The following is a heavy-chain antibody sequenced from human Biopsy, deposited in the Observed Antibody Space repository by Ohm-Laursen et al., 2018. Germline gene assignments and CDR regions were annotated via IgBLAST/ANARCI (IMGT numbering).Heavy chain of an antibody. D-gene: IGHD3-9*01. J-gene: IGHJ1*01. V-gene: IGHV1-69*06. CDR2: NIPILGTG. CDR1: GGTFSNYG. CDR3: ATKLTGYFHH. Sequence: VKVSCKAPGGTFSNYGVNWVRQAPGQGLEWLGGNIPILGTGNYAQKFQDRVTVAADTSTSTATMELRSLRSDDTAVYYCATKLTGYFHHWGQGTLVIVSS.